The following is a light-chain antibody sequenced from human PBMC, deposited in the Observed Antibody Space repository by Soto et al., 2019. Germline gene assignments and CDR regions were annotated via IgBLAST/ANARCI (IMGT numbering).Light chain of an antibody. CDR2: AAS. J-gene: IGKJ1*01. Sequence: DIQMTQSPASLSASIGDRVTITCRTSQGISNYLAWYQQKPGKVPKLLIYAASTLQSGVQSRFSGNGSGTDFTLTISSLQPEDVATYFCQKYKSAPWTFGQGTKVEIK. V-gene: IGKV1-27*01. CDR3: QKYKSAPWT. CDR1: QGISNY.